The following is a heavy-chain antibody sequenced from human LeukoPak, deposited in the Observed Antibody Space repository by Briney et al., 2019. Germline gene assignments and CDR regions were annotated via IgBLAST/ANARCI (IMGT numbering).Heavy chain of an antibody. CDR1: GGSFSGYY. V-gene: IGHV4-34*01. D-gene: IGHD3-16*01. CDR3: ASFGPVDY. J-gene: IGHJ4*02. CDR2: INHSGST. Sequence: PSETLSLTCAVYGGSFSGYYWSWIRQPPGKGLEWIGEINHSGSTNYNPSLKSRVTISVDTSKNQFSLKLSSATAADTAVYYCASFGPVDYWGQGTLVTVSS.